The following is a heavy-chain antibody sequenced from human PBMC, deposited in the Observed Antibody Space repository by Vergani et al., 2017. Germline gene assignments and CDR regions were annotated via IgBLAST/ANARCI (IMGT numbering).Heavy chain of an antibody. Sequence: QVQLVESGGGVVQPGGSLRLSCAASGFTFSNYDMHWARQAPGKGLELVSIISGIATGGVTYVADSVKGRFTIFSDNSKNTLYLQMNSLRAEDTAVYYCAKLPSGRIVGPLYYFDSWGQGTLVTVSS. CDR3: AKLPSGRIVGPLYYFDS. D-gene: IGHD1-26*01. V-gene: IGHV3-NL1*01. CDR1: GFTFSNYD. CDR2: ISGIATGGVT. J-gene: IGHJ4*02.